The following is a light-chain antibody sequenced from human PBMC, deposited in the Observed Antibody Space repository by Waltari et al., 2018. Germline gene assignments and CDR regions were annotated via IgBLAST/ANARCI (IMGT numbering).Light chain of an antibody. CDR1: SSDVGGYNY. CDR2: DVS. Sequence: QSALTQPASVSGSPGPSITISCTGTSSDVGGYNYVSWSQQHPGKAPKLMIYDVSKRPSGVSNRVSGSKSGNTASRTISGLQAEDEADYYCSSYTSSSSFVFGGGTKLTVL. V-gene: IGLV2-14*01. J-gene: IGLJ2*01. CDR3: SSYTSSSSFV.